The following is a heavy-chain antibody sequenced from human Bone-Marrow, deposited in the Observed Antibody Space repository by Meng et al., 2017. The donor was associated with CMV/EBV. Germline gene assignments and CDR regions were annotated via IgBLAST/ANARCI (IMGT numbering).Heavy chain of an antibody. J-gene: IGHJ3*02. CDR1: GYPFTGYY. D-gene: IGHD3-10*01. V-gene: IGHV1-2*02. CDR3: ARGQLLWFGESAFDI. CDR2: INPNSGGT. Sequence: QGAVRQSGAEVKNPAASVKVPCKASGYPFTGYYMHGGRQAPGQGLEWMGWINPNSGGTNYAQKFQGRVTMTRDTSISTAYMELSRLRSDDTAVYYCARGQLLWFGESAFDIWGQGTMVTVSS.